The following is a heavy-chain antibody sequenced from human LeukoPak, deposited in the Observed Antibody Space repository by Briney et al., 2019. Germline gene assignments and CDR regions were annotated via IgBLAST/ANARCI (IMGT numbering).Heavy chain of an antibody. Sequence: ASVKVSCKASGYTFTSYYMHWVRQAPGQGLEWMGIINPSGGSTSYAQKFQGRVTMTRDTPTSTVYMELSSLRFEDTAVYYCARDLKPVAGTSGDFDYWGQGTLVTVSS. CDR3: ARDLKPVAGTSGDFDY. CDR1: GYTFTSYY. D-gene: IGHD6-19*01. CDR2: INPSGGST. J-gene: IGHJ4*02. V-gene: IGHV1-46*01.